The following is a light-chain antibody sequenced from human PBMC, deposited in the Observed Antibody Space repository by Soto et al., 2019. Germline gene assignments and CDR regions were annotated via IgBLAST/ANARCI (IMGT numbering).Light chain of an antibody. V-gene: IGLV7-43*01. CDR3: LLYYGGAWV. CDR1: TGAVTSDYY. J-gene: IGLJ3*02. Sequence: QTVVTQEPSLTVSPGGTVTLTCASSTGAVTSDYYPNWFQQKLGQAPRALIYSTVNRHSGTPARFSGSLLEDKAALTLSGVQPEDEADYYCLLYYGGAWVFGGGTKLTVL. CDR2: STV.